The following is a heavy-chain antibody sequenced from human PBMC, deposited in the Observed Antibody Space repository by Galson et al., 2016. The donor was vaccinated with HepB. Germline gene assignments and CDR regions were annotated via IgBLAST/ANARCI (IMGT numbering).Heavy chain of an antibody. J-gene: IGHJ5*02. Sequence: ETLSLTCAVHGGSFSGYYWSWIRQPPGQGLEWIGEINHSGSTNYNSSLKSRVTMSVDTSKDQFSLRLSSVTAADTAVYYCARGPRPGYCSATSCYGIVFRWFDPWGQGTLVTVSS. D-gene: IGHD2-2*03. CDR1: GGSFSGYY. V-gene: IGHV4-34*01. CDR3: ARGPRPGYCSATSCYGIVFRWFDP. CDR2: INHSGST.